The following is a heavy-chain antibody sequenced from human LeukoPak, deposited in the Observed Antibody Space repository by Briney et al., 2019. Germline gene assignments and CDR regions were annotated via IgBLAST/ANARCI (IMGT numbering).Heavy chain of an antibody. V-gene: IGHV4-59*01. CDR2: IYYSGST. CDR3: ARDVGARPVEY. D-gene: IGHD1-26*01. J-gene: IGHJ4*02. Sequence: PSETRSLTCIVSGGSISSYYWSWIRQPPGKGLEWIGYIYYSGSTNYNPSLKSRVTISVDTSKNQFSLKLSSVTAADTAVYYCARDVGARPVEYWGQGTLVTVSS. CDR1: GGSISSYY.